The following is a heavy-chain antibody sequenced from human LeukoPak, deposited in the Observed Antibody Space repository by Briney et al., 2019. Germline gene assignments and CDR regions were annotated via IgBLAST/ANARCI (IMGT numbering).Heavy chain of an antibody. J-gene: IGHJ4*02. CDR1: GYTLTELS. D-gene: IGHD3-22*01. V-gene: IGHV1-24*01. Sequence: ASVKVSCKVSGYTLTELSMHWVRQAPGKGLEWMGGFDPEDGETIYAQKFQGRVTMTEDTSTDTAYMELSSLRSEDTAVYYCATTPYYYDSSGSGYYWGQGTLVTASS. CDR3: ATTPYYYDSSGSGYY. CDR2: FDPEDGET.